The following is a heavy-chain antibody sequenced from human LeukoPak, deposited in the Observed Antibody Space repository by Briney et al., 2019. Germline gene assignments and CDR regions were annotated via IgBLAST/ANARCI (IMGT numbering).Heavy chain of an antibody. V-gene: IGHV3-23*01. Sequence: GGSLRLSCAASGFTFSSYAMSWVRQAPGKGLEWVSTISGSGSNTYYADSVKGRFTISRDNSKNTLYLQMNSLRAEDTAVYYCAKGFDSSGYYFNSHDYWGQGTLVTVSS. J-gene: IGHJ4*02. CDR2: ISGSGSNT. CDR3: AKGFDSSGYYFNSHDY. D-gene: IGHD3-22*01. CDR1: GFTFSSYA.